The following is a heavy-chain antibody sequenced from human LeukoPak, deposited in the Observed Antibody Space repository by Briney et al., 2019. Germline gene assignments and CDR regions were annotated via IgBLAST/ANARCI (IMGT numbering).Heavy chain of an antibody. D-gene: IGHD2-2*01. CDR3: ASSCSSTSCHHDY. J-gene: IGHJ4*02. Sequence: GGSLRLSCAASGFTFSSYAMSWVRQAPGKGLEWVSAISGSGGSTYYADSVKGRFTISRDNSKNTLYLQMNSLRAEDTAVYYCASSCSSTSCHHDYWGQGTLVTVSS. CDR1: GFTFSSYA. V-gene: IGHV3-23*01. CDR2: ISGSGGST.